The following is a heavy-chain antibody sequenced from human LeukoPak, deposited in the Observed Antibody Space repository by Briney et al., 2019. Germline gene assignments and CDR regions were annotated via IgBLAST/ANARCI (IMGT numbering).Heavy chain of an antibody. Sequence: KPSETLSLTCTVSGGSISGYYWSWIRQPPGKGLEWIGEINHSGSTNYNPSLKSRVTISVDTSKNQFSLKLSSVTAADTAVYYCARGGHCSSTSCYRPPTYYYYGMDVWGQGTTVTVSS. D-gene: IGHD2-2*02. CDR3: ARGGHCSSTSCYRPPTYYYYGMDV. CDR2: INHSGST. V-gene: IGHV4-34*01. CDR1: GGSISGYY. J-gene: IGHJ6*02.